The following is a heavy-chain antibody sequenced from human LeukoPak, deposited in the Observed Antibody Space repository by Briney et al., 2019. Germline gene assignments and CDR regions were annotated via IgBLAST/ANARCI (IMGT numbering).Heavy chain of an antibody. D-gene: IGHD2-2*02. J-gene: IGHJ4*02. CDR1: GGSISSSSYY. CDR2: IYYSGST. CDR3: AGEMVWYQLLYGGAYGGFDY. Sequence: SETLSLTCTVSGGSISSSSYYWGWIRQPPGKGLEWIGSIYYSGSTYYNPSLKSRVTISVDTSKNQFSLKLSSVTAADTAVYYCAGEMVWYQLLYGGAYGGFDYWGQGTLVTVSS. V-gene: IGHV4-39*07.